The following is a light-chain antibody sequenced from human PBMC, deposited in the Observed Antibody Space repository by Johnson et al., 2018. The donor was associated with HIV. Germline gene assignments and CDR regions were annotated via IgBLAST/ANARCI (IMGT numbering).Light chain of an antibody. Sequence: QSVLTQPPSVSAAPGQKVTVSCFGSDSDIGNNYVSWYQQLPGTAPKLLIYDNNKRPSGIPDRFSGSKSGTSATLGITGLQTGDEADYYCETWDSSLSVYVCGTGTKVTVL. V-gene: IGLV1-51*01. CDR2: DNN. CDR3: ETWDSSLSVYV. J-gene: IGLJ1*01. CDR1: DSDIGNNY.